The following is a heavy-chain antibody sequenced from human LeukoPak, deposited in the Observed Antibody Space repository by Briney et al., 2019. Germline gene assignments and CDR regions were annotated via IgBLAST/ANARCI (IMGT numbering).Heavy chain of an antibody. CDR1: GGSISSYY. J-gene: IGHJ3*02. Sequence: PSETLSLTCTVSGGSISSYYWSWTRQPPGKGLEWIGYIYYSGSTNYNPSLKSRVTISVDTSKNQFSLKLGSVTAADTAVYYCARDYGGAFDIWGQGTMVTVSS. D-gene: IGHD3-10*01. V-gene: IGHV4-59*01. CDR3: ARDYGGAFDI. CDR2: IYYSGST.